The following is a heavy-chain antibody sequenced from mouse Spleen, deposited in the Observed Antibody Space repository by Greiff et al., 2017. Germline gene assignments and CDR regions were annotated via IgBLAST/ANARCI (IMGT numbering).Heavy chain of an antibody. Sequence: EVHLVESGGGLVKPGGSLKLSCAASGFTFSDYGMAWVRQAPGKGPEWVAFISNLAYSIYYADTVTGRFTISRENAKNTLYLEMSSLRSEDTAMYYCARGELYYFDYWGQGTTLTVSS. CDR2: ISNLAYSI. D-gene: IGHD4-1*01. V-gene: IGHV5-15*01. CDR3: ARGELYYFDY. CDR1: GFTFSDYG. J-gene: IGHJ2*01.